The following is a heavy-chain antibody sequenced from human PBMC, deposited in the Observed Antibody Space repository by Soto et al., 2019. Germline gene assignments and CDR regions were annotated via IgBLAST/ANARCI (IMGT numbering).Heavy chain of an antibody. J-gene: IGHJ4*02. CDR2: ISSSDINI. V-gene: IGHV3-48*01. D-gene: IGHD3-16*01. CDR1: GFTFSSYS. CDR3: GREYSEYVPRNDY. Sequence: EVQLVESGGGLIQPGGSLRLSCAASGFTFSSYSMNWVRQAPGKGLEWISYISSSDINIYYADFVKGRFIISRDIAKNSLYLQMNSLRAEVTAVYYCGREYSEYVPRNDYWGQGTLVTVSS.